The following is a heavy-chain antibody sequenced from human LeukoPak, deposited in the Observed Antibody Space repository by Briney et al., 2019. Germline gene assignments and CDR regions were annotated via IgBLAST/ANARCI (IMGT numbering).Heavy chain of an antibody. V-gene: IGHV3-23*01. Sequence: GGSLRLSCAASGFTFSIYAMTWVRQAPGKGLEWVSTISGSGDRTNYADSVKGRFTISRDNSRNTLYMQMNSLRAGDTATYYCAKGPDYGDYRRYLDNWGPGTLVTVSS. CDR2: ISGSGDRT. CDR3: AKGPDYGDYRRYLDN. CDR1: GFTFSIYA. J-gene: IGHJ4*02. D-gene: IGHD4-17*01.